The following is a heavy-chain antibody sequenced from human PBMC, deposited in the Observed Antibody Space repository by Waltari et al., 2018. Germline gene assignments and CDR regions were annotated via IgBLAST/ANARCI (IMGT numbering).Heavy chain of an antibody. D-gene: IGHD6-6*01. CDR3: ARSGSSSSGGLRFYYYYMDV. CDR1: GYSFTSYW. CDR2: IYPGDSDT. Sequence: EVQLVQSGAEVKKPGESLKISCKGSGYSFTSYWIGWVRQMPGKGLEWMGIIYPGDSDTRDSPSFQGQVTISADKSISTAYLQWSSLKASDTAMYYCARSGSSSSGGLRFYYYYMDVWGKGTTVTVSS. V-gene: IGHV5-51*03. J-gene: IGHJ6*03.